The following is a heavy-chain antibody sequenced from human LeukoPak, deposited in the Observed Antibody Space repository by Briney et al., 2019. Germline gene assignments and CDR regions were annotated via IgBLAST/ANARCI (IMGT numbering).Heavy chain of an antibody. Sequence: PSETLSLTCAVYGGSFSGYYWSWIRQPPGKGLEWIGEINHSGSTNYNPSLKSRVTISVDTSKNQFSLKLSSVTAADTAVYYCARRIVGATWVHYFDYWGQGTLVTVSS. CDR1: GGSFSGYY. CDR3: ARRIVGATWVHYFDY. J-gene: IGHJ4*02. V-gene: IGHV4-34*01. CDR2: INHSGST. D-gene: IGHD1-26*01.